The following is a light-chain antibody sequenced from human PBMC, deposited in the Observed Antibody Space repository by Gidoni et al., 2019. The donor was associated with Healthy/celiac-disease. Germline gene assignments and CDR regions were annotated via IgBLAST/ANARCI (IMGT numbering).Light chain of an antibody. V-gene: IGLV2-11*02. J-gene: IGLJ3*02. CDR2: DVS. CDR3: CSYAGSYTWV. CDR1: SSDVGVYNY. Sequence: QSALTQPRSVSGSPGQSVTISCTATSSDVGVYNYVSWYQQHPGKAPKLMIYDVSKRPSGVPDRFSGSKSGNTASLTISGRQAEDDAEYYCCSYAGSYTWVFGGGTKLTVL.